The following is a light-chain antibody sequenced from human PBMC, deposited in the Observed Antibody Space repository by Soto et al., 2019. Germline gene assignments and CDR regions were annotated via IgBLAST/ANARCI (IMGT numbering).Light chain of an antibody. CDR3: QQYGWT. V-gene: IGKV3-20*01. CDR1: QSVNSR. CDR2: GAS. Sequence: IVLAQTPGNLALPPGATATLPCRASQSVNSRLAWYQHNPGQAPRLLISGASSRATGIPDRFSGSGSATDFTITLSRLEPEDFAVYHCQQYGWTFGQGTRVEIK. J-gene: IGKJ5*01.